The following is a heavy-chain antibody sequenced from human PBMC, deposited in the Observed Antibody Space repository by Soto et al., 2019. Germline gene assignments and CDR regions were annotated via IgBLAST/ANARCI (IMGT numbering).Heavy chain of an antibody. V-gene: IGHV1-69*12. CDR3: VRVVVIPGYPDN. CDR2: IVPIVDTS. J-gene: IGHJ4*02. CDR1: GGTFSSYA. Sequence: QVQLVQSGAEVRQPASSVKVSCKSSGGTFSSYAISWVRQAPGQGLEWMGGIVPIVDTSTYAQKFQGRVTITADESTSTGYMELSSLRSEDTAVYYCVRVVVIPGYPDNCGQGTLVTVSS. D-gene: IGHD5-12*01.